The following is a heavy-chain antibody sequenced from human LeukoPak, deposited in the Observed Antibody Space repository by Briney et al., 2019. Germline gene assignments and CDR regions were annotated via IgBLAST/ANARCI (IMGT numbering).Heavy chain of an antibody. J-gene: IGHJ3*02. CDR3: AKDFSSGYLGDGFDI. D-gene: IGHD3-22*01. V-gene: IGHV3-23*01. CDR2: IGNSGDST. CDR1: GFTFSDYA. Sequence: GGSLRLSCAASGFTFSDYAMSWVRQATGKGLEWVSGIGNSGDSTYYADSVKGRFTISRDNSRNTLYLQMNSVRVEDTALFYCAKDFSSGYLGDGFDIWGQGTMVTVSA.